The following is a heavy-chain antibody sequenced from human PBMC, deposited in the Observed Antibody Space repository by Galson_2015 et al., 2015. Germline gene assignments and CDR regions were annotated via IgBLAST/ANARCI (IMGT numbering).Heavy chain of an antibody. J-gene: IGHJ4*02. D-gene: IGHD5/OR15-5a*01. Sequence: SLRLSCAASGFSVSSTGVSWVRQAPGKGLEWVSSISKGGVTYYADSVKGRFTISRDSSKNTVYMQMNSLTAEDTAVYSCASLHCGHWGQGTLVTVSS. CDR3: ASLHCGH. V-gene: IGHV3-23*01. CDR1: GFSVSSTG. CDR2: ISKGGVT.